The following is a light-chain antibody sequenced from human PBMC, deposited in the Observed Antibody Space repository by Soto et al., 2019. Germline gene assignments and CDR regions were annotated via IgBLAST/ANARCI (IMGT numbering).Light chain of an antibody. CDR2: YDR. CDR1: NIGSQS. J-gene: IGLJ3*02. Sequence: SYVLTQPPSVSVSPGKTATITCGGNNIGSQSVHWYQQKPGQAPVLVMFYDRVRPSGIPDRFSGSNSGNTATLTISRVEAGDEADYYCQVWDSSSDHLGVFDGGTKLTVL. V-gene: IGLV3-21*01. CDR3: QVWDSSSDHLGV.